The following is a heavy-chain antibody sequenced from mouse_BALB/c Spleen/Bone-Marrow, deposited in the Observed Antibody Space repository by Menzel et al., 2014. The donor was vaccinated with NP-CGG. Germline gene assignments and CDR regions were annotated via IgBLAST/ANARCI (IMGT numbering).Heavy chain of an antibody. V-gene: IGHV1-5*01. CDR2: IYPGNSDT. CDR3: TTLARSDFDY. Sequence: EVKVVESGTVLARPGAAVKMSCKASGYTFSNYWMHWVKPRPGQGLEWIGTIYPGNSDTTYNQKFKGKAKLTAVTSTSTAYMELSSLTNEDSAVYYSTTLARSDFDYWGQGTTLTVSS. J-gene: IGHJ2*01. D-gene: IGHD3-1*01. CDR1: GYTFSNYW.